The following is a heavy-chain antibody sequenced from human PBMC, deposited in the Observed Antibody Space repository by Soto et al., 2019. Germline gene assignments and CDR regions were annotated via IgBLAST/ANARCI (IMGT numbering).Heavy chain of an antibody. CDR3: AKAVSSYCRSTSCYADTIFCYYGMDV. CDR2: IIPILGIA. D-gene: IGHD2-2*01. V-gene: IGHV1-69*02. J-gene: IGHJ6*02. Sequence: QVQLVQSGAEVKKPGSSVKVSCKASGGTFSSYTISWVRQAPGQGLEWMGRIIPILGIANYAQKFQGRVTNTADDTASTAYMKLSSLTSEDPAVYDCAKAVSSYCRSTSCYADTIFCYYGMDVWGQGTTVTVSS. CDR1: GGTFSSYT.